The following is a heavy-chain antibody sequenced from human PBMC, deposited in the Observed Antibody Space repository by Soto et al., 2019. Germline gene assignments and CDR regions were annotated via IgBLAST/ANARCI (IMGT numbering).Heavy chain of an antibody. J-gene: IGHJ4*02. D-gene: IGHD3-3*01. Sequence: SIYFFLFGLILKNQGKGLEWIGYIYYSGSTNYNPSLKSRVTISVDTSKNQFSLKLSSVTAADTAVFYFARVNGICPDDYFFEFWVQGSLVTVS. CDR1: SIYFFL. CDR3: ARVNGICPDDYFFEF. V-gene: IGHV4-61*06. CDR2: IYYSGST.